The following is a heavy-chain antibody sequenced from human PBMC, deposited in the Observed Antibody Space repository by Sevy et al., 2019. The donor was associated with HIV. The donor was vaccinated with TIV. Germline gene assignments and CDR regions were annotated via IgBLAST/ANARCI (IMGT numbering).Heavy chain of an antibody. D-gene: IGHD5-12*01. CDR2: IKQDGSEK. Sequence: GGSLRLSCAASGFTFNSYWMSWVRQAPGKGLEWVANIKQDGSEKYYVDSVKGRFPISRDNSQNSLFLQMNTLGAEDTAVYYCAREGSPYDTYYYYYGMDVWGQGTTVTVSS. V-gene: IGHV3-7*01. J-gene: IGHJ6*02. CDR3: AREGSPYDTYYYYYGMDV. CDR1: GFTFNSYW.